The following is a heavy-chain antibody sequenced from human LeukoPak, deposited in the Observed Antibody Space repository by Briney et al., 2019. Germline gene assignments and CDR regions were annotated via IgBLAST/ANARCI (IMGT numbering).Heavy chain of an antibody. CDR3: ALIEDHAWFDP. D-gene: IGHD3-16*02. CDR2: INPNSCGK. V-gene: IGHV1-2*02. CDR1: GYTFSGYY. Sequence: EASVKVSCKASGYTFSGYYIFWVRRAPGQGLTGLGWINPNSCGKNYAPEFQGRLTMTRDTSITTAYMELSTLRSDDTAVYYCALIEDHAWFDPWGQGTLVTVSS. J-gene: IGHJ5*02.